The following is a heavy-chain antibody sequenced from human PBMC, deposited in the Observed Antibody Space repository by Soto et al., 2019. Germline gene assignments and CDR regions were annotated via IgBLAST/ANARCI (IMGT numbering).Heavy chain of an antibody. CDR2: IYYSGST. V-gene: IGHV4-59*01. CDR1: GGSISSYY. CDR3: ARTLGYGSGSYYYYYYYYVDV. Sequence: SETLSLTCTVSGGSISSYYWSWIRQPPGKGLEWIGYIYYSGSTNYNPSLKSRVTISVDTSKNQFSLKLSSVTAADTAVYYCARTLGYGSGSYYYYYYYYVDVWGKGTTVTVSS. D-gene: IGHD3-10*01. J-gene: IGHJ6*03.